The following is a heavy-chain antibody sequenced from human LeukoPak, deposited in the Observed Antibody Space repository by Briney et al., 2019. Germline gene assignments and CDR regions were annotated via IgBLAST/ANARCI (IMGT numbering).Heavy chain of an antibody. J-gene: IGHJ4*02. V-gene: IGHV3-7*01. Sequence: GGSLRLSCAASGFTFSHFWMSWVRQAPGKGLEWVAYIKKTGCETYYADSVKGRFTITRDNTRNSLFLQMYSLRAEDTAVYFCAREDGYCSGGNCYSYFDSWGQGTLVTVSS. CDR1: GFTFSHFW. CDR3: AREDGYCSGGNCYSYFDS. CDR2: IKKTGCET. D-gene: IGHD2-15*01.